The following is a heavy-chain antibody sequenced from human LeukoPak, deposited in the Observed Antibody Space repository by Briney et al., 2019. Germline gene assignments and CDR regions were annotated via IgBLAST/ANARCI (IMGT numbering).Heavy chain of an antibody. J-gene: IGHJ6*03. Sequence: SETLSLTCAVSGYSISDGYYWGWIRQPPGRGLEWIATIDHSGSTYYNPSPKSRVTISVDTSKNQFSLRLSSVTAADTAVYYCARAPNLNAIFRVVYYMDVWGKGTTVTVSS. D-gene: IGHD3-3*02. V-gene: IGHV4-38-2*01. CDR2: IDHSGST. CDR3: ARAPNLNAIFRVVYYMDV. CDR1: GYSISDGYY.